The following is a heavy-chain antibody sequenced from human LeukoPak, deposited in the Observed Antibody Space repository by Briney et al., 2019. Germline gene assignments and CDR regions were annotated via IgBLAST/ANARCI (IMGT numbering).Heavy chain of an antibody. V-gene: IGHV3-23*01. D-gene: IGHD3-10*01. J-gene: IGHJ4*02. CDR3: AKDGGYGSGSYHPDY. Sequence: GGSLRLSCAASGFTFSSYAMNWVRQAPGKGLEWVSSISGGAGGAAYADSVEGRFTMSRDNSKNTLYLQMNSLRAEDTAVYYCAKDGGYGSGSYHPDYWGQGTLVTVSS. CDR1: GFTFSSYA. CDR2: ISGGAGGA.